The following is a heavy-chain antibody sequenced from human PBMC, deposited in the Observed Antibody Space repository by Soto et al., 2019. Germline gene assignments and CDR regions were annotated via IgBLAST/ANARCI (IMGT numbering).Heavy chain of an antibody. CDR2: IYYSGST. J-gene: IGHJ6*02. V-gene: IGHV4-31*03. D-gene: IGHD6-6*01. CDR1: GGSISSGGYF. CDR3: ARAGAAPYYYDGMDV. Sequence: QVQLQESGPGLVKPSQTLSLTCTVSGGSISSGGYFWSWIRQHPGKGLEWIGFIYYSGSTYYNPSLKSRVTXSXXXSXXQFSLKLSSVTAADTAVYYCARAGAAPYYYDGMDVWGQGTTVTVSS.